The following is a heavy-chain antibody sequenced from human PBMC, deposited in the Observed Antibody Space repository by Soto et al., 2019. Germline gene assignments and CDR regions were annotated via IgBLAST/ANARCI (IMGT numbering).Heavy chain of an antibody. D-gene: IGHD2-21*01. Sequence: ASVKVSCKASGYTFTSYGISWVRQAPGQGLEWMGWNSAYNGNTNYAQKLQVRVTMTTDTSTCTAYMELRSLRSDDTAVSYCARVYCRGDCYPYNGFDPWGQGTLVPVSS. CDR1: GYTFTSYG. CDR3: ARVYCRGDCYPYNGFDP. CDR2: NSAYNGNT. V-gene: IGHV1-18*01. J-gene: IGHJ5*02.